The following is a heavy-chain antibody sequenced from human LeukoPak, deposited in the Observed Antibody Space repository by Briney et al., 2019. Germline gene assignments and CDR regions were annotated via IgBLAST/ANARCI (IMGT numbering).Heavy chain of an antibody. J-gene: IGHJ3*02. D-gene: IGHD4-23*01. Sequence: PGGSLRLSCAASGFIFSTYAMHWVRQAPGKGLEFVSAISRNGGNAYYAHSVKGRFTISRDNSKNTLYLQMGSLRADDMAVYYCVRVKVSGGFDIWGQGTMVTVSS. CDR2: ISRNGGNA. V-gene: IGHV3-64*01. CDR3: VRVKVSGGFDI. CDR1: GFIFSTYA.